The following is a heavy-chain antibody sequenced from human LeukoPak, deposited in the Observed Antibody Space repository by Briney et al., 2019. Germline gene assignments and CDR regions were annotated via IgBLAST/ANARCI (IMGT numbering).Heavy chain of an antibody. CDR2: IYYSGST. J-gene: IGHJ6*02. Sequence: PSETLSLTCTVSGGSISSYYWSWIRQPPGKGLEWIGYIYYSGSTNYNPSLKSRVTISVDTSKNQFSLKLSSVTAADTAVYYCARGGVGYYYYGMDVWGQGTTVTVSS. CDR3: ARGGVGYYYYGMDV. CDR1: GGSISSYY. D-gene: IGHD1-26*01. V-gene: IGHV4-59*01.